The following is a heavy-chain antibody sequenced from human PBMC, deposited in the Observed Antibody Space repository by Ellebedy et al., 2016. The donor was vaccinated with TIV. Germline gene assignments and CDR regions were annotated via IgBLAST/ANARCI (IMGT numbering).Heavy chain of an antibody. Sequence: GESLKISCQGSGYSFTSYWISWVRQMPGKGLEWMGRIDPSDSYTNYSPSFQGHVTISADKSISTAYLQWSSLKASDTAMYYCARLGTTVTKSYYYYGMDVWGQGTTVTVSS. CDR2: IDPSDSYT. D-gene: IGHD4-17*01. CDR3: ARLGTTVTKSYYYYGMDV. J-gene: IGHJ6*02. CDR1: GYSFTSYW. V-gene: IGHV5-10-1*01.